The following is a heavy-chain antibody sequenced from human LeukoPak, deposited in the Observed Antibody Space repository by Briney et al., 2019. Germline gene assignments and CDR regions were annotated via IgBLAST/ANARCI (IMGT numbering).Heavy chain of an antibody. Sequence: PSETLSLTCALSGYSISSGYYWGWIRQPPAKGLEWIGSIYHSGSTDYNPSLKSRVTISLDTSKNQFSLKLRSVTAADTAVYYCARGSGWYNIDYWGQGTLVTVSS. CDR1: GYSISSGYY. J-gene: IGHJ4*02. CDR2: IYHSGST. V-gene: IGHV4-38-2*01. CDR3: ARGSGWYNIDY. D-gene: IGHD6-19*01.